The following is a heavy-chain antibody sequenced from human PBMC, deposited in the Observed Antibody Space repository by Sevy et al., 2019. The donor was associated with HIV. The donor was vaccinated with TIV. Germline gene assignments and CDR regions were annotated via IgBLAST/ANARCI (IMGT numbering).Heavy chain of an antibody. Sequence: GGSLRLSCAASGFTFSNAWMSWVRQAPGKGLEWVGRIKSKTDGGTTDYAAPVKGRFTISRDDSKNTLYLQMNSMKTEDTAVYYCTTDLIRYCSGGSCYSDYWGQGTLVTVSS. CDR3: TTDLIRYCSGGSCYSDY. D-gene: IGHD2-15*01. CDR1: GFTFSNAW. V-gene: IGHV3-15*01. J-gene: IGHJ4*02. CDR2: IKSKTDGGTT.